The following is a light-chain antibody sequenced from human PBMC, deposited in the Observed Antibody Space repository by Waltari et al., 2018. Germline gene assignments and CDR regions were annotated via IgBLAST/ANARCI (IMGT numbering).Light chain of an antibody. CDR3: CSYAGSSTVV. CDR2: DVS. J-gene: IGLJ2*01. Sequence: QSALTQPASVSGYPGQSLTLSCPATSRDGGGYNYVSWYQQHPGKAPKLMIYDVSKRPSGVSNRFSGSKSGNTASLTISGLQAEDEADYYCCSYAGSSTVVFGGGTKLTVL. V-gene: IGLV2-23*02. CDR1: SRDGGGYNY.